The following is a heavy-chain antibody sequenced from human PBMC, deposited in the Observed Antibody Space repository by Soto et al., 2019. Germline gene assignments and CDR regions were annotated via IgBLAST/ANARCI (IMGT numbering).Heavy chain of an antibody. CDR2: IKEDESEK. Sequence: GGSLRLSCAASGFTFSNYWMTWVRQAPGKGLEWVANIKEDESEKHYVDSVKGRFTISRDNAKNSLYLQMNSLRVEDTAVYLCSRDVVVGAKALNYWGQGALVTVSS. CDR3: SRDVVVGAKALNY. V-gene: IGHV3-7*01. D-gene: IGHD2-15*01. CDR1: GFTFSNYW. J-gene: IGHJ4*02.